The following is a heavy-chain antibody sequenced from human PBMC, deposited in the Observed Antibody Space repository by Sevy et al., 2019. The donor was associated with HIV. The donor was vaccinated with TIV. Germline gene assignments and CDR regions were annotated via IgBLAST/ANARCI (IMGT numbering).Heavy chain of an antibody. V-gene: IGHV3-49*03. J-gene: IGHJ6*02. CDR2: IRSKTYGGTT. Sequence: GGSLRLSCTASVFTFGDYAMSWLRQAPGKGLEWVGFIRSKTYGGTTEYAASVKGRFTISRDDSKNIAYLQMNSLKTEDTAVYYCTRVLGTISPYYYFGMDVWGQGTTVTVSS. CDR1: VFTFGDYA. CDR3: TRVLGTISPYYYFGMDV. D-gene: IGHD3-3*01.